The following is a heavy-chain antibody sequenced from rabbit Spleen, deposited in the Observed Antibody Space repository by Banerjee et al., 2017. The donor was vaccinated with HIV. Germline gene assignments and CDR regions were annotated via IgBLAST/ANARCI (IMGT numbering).Heavy chain of an antibody. V-gene: IGHV1S40*01. J-gene: IGHJ4*01. CDR2: IYTGNGKT. CDR3: ARDAGSYATLDYFNL. D-gene: IGHD4-2*01. CDR1: GFSFSTNYD. Sequence: QSLEESGGDLVKPGASLTLTCTASGFSFSTNYDMCWVRQAPGKGLEWIGCIYTGNGKTYYASWAKGRFTISKSSSTTVTLQMTSLTAADTATYFCARDAGSYATLDYFNLWGPGTLVTVS.